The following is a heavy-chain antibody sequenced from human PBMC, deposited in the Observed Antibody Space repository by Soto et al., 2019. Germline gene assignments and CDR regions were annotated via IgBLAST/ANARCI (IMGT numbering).Heavy chain of an antibody. V-gene: IGHV3-30*18. CDR3: AKDLGYSDSSGSMARGAFDI. D-gene: IGHD3-22*01. Sequence: QVQLVESGGGVVQPGRSLRLSCAASGFTFSSYGMHWVRQAPGKGLEWVAVISYDGSNKYYADSVKGRFTISRDNSKNKMYLQMTSLRAEDTAVYYCAKDLGYSDSSGSMARGAFDIWGRGTMVTVSS. J-gene: IGHJ3*02. CDR2: ISYDGSNK. CDR1: GFTFSSYG.